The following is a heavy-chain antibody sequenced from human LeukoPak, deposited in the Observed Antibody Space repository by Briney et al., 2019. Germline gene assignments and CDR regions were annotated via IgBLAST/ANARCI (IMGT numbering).Heavy chain of an antibody. Sequence: SETLSLTCTVSGGSISSSSYYWGWIRQPPGKGLEWIGSIYYSGSTYYNPSLKSRVTISVDTSKNQFSLKLSSVTAADTAMYYCAREGGSYYPHYYFDNWGQGTLVTVSS. CDR3: AREGGSYYPHYYFDN. V-gene: IGHV4-39*07. CDR1: GGSISSSSYY. J-gene: IGHJ4*02. CDR2: IYYSGST. D-gene: IGHD1-26*01.